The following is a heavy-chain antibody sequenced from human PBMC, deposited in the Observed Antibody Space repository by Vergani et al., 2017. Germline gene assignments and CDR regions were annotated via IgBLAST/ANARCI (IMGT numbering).Heavy chain of an antibody. CDR1: GFTFSGHG. Sequence: QVQLVESGGGVVQPGGSLRLSCAASGFTFSGHGMQWVRQAPGKGLEWVAFIRNVEITRKYADSVKGRFTISRDNSINTVYLQMQSLRAEDTAVYYCAKAPYADFGYFHYWGRGALVSVSS. CDR2: IRNVEITR. V-gene: IGHV3-30*02. CDR3: AKAPYADFGYFHY. D-gene: IGHD4/OR15-4a*01. J-gene: IGHJ4*02.